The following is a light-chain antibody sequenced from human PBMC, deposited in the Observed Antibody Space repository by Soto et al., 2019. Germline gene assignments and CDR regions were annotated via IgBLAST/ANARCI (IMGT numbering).Light chain of an antibody. CDR1: QSVSIN. J-gene: IGKJ4*01. V-gene: IGKV3-15*01. CDR3: QQYDNLPLT. CDR2: YAS. Sequence: EIVMTQSPATLSVSPGERATLSCRTSQSVSINLAWYQQKPGQAPRLLIHYASTRAPGIPARFSGSGSGTEFTLTIDSLQSEDIATYYCQQYDNLPLTFGGGTKVEIK.